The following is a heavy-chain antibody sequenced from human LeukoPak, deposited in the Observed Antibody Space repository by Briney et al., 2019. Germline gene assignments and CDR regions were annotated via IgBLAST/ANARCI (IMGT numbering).Heavy chain of an antibody. CDR3: ARAPDGRDPVDY. CDR1: GYTFTGHY. V-gene: IGHV1-2*02. Sequence: GASVKVSCKASGYTFTGHYMHWVRQAPGQGLEWMGWINPNSGGTNYAQKFQGRVTMTRDTSISTAYMELSRLRSDDTAVYYCARAPDGRDPVDYWGQGTLVTVSS. D-gene: IGHD2-21*02. J-gene: IGHJ4*02. CDR2: INPNSGGT.